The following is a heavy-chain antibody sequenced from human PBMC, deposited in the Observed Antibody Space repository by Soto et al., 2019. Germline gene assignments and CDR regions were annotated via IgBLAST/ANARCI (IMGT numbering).Heavy chain of an antibody. CDR1: GFTFTSHW. V-gene: IGHV3-74*01. J-gene: IGHJ4*02. Sequence: GALRLSCAASGFTFTSHWMHWVRQAPGKGLVWVSRINTDGSATNCADSVKGRFTISRDNANNTLYLQMNSLRAEDTAVYYCAREFSRALDYWGQGTLVTSPQ. CDR2: INTDGSAT. CDR3: AREFSRALDY.